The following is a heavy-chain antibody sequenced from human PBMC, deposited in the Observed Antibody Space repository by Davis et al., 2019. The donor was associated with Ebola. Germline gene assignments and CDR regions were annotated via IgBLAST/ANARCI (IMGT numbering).Heavy chain of an antibody. J-gene: IGHJ6*02. Sequence: AASVKVSCKASGYTFTSYYMHWVRQAPGQGLEWMGIINPSGGSTSYAQKFQARITITRDTSASTVYMELSSLTSEDTAVYYCAREGGLVWGIIITWKDGMDVWGQGTTVTVSS. V-gene: IGHV1-46*01. D-gene: IGHD3-10*01. CDR1: GYTFTSYY. CDR3: AREGGLVWGIIITWKDGMDV. CDR2: INPSGGST.